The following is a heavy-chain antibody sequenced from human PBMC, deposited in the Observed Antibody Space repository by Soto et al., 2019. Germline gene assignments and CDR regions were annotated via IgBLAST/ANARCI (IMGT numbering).Heavy chain of an antibody. CDR1: GRSFSGYS. Sequence: PSGSLRLTCGVCGRSFSGYSWNWNRMRQPPGQGLEWIGEINQSESTSHNPSLKSRVTLSLDTAKNQFSLILTSVTAADTAVYYCARGAINYDVWSGPRDGGMDFWGQGTRVTVSS. CDR3: ARGAINYDVWSGPRDGGMDF. CDR2: INQSEST. V-gene: IGHV4-34*01. J-gene: IGHJ6*02. D-gene: IGHD3-3*01.